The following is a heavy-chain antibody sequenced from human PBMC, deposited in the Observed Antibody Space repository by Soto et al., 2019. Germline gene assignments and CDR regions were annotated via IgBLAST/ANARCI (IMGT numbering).Heavy chain of an antibody. CDR3: ARVKGYDFWSGYRGYYDYIAV. CDR1: GGSISSGGYY. Sequence: SETLSLTCTVSGGSISSGGYYWSWIRQHPGKGLEWIGYIYYSGSTYYNPSLKSRVTISVDTSKNQFSLKLSSVTAADTAVYYCARVKGYDFWSGYRGYYDYIAVWGKRTTVTVSS. V-gene: IGHV4-31*03. CDR2: IYYSGST. J-gene: IGHJ6*03. D-gene: IGHD3-3*01.